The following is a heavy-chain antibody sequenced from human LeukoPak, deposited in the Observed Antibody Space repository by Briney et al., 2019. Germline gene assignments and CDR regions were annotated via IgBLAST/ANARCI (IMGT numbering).Heavy chain of an antibody. D-gene: IGHD3-10*01. CDR2: IWYDGSNK. CDR1: GFTFSSYG. V-gene: IGHV3-33*01. Sequence: GGSLRLSCAASGFTFSSYGMHWVRQAPGKGLEWVAVIWYDGSNKYYADSVKGRFTISRDNSKNTLYLQMNSLRAEDTAVYYCARDPDMARGNAFDIWGQGTMVTVSS. J-gene: IGHJ3*02. CDR3: ARDPDMARGNAFDI.